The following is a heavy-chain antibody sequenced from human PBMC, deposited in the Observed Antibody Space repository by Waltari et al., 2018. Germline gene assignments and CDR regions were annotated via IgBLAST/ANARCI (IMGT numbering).Heavy chain of an antibody. D-gene: IGHD6-6*01. CDR1: GFTFSSYW. J-gene: IGHJ4*02. V-gene: IGHV3-7*04. CDR3: ARGVEYSSSH. CDR2: VKQYGSEK. Sequence: EVQLVESGGGLVQPGGSLRLSCAASGFTFSSYWMSWVRQAPGKGRERVAKVKQYGSEKYYGDSVKGRFTISRDNAKNSLYLQMNSLRAEDTAVYYCARGVEYSSSHWGQGTLVTVSS.